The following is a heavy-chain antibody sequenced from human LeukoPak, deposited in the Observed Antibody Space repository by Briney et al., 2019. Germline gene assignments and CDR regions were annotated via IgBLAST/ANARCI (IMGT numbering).Heavy chain of an antibody. V-gene: IGHV3-48*04. Sequence: PGGSLRLSCAASGFTFSSYSMNWVRQAPGKGLEWVSYISSSGSTIYYADSVKGRFTISRDNAKNSLYLQMNSLRAEDTAVYYCARQRVVTNFDYWGQGTLVTVSS. CDR2: ISSSGSTI. CDR1: GFTFSSYS. CDR3: ARQRVVTNFDY. J-gene: IGHJ4*02. D-gene: IGHD4-23*01.